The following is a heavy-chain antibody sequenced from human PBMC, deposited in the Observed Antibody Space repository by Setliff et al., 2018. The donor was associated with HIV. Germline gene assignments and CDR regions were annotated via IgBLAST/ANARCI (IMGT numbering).Heavy chain of an antibody. V-gene: IGHV4-34*01. D-gene: IGHD3-22*01. J-gene: IGHJ4*02. CDR3: ARDVLGLVISVYGF. Sequence: PSETLSLTCAVYGGSLSGYYWSWIRQAPGKGLEWIGEINHRGRTRYNPSLKSRVTISVETSKNQFSLKLNSVTAADTAVYYCARDVLGLVISVYGFWGQGIPVTVSS. CDR2: INHRGRT. CDR1: GGSLSGYY.